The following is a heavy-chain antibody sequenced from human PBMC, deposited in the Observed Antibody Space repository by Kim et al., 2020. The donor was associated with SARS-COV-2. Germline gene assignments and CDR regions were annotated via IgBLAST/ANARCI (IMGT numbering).Heavy chain of an antibody. Sequence: VKGRFTISRDNAKNSLYLQMNSLRAEDTAVYYCARSILTGYYQYYYGMDVWGQGTTVTVSS. J-gene: IGHJ6*02. D-gene: IGHD3-9*01. CDR3: ARSILTGYYQYYYGMDV. V-gene: IGHV3-11*06.